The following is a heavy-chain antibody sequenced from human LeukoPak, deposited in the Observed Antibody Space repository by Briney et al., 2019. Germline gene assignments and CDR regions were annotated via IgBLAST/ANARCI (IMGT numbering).Heavy chain of an antibody. CDR2: ITGSGGST. CDR3: SKDVAALRADRFDY. J-gene: IGHJ4*02. Sequence: GGSLRLSCAASGFTFTTYAVSWVRQAPGKGLQWVSGITGSGGSTYYADSVKGRFTISRDNSRNTLYLQMNSLRAEDTAIYYCSKDVAALRADRFDYWGQGTLVTVSS. V-gene: IGHV3-23*01. D-gene: IGHD6-19*01. CDR1: GFTFTTYA.